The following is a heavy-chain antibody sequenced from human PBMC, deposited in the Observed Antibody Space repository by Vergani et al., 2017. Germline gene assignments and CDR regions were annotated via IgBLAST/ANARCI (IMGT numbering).Heavy chain of an antibody. D-gene: IGHD1-26*01. CDR3: TRDRSGGDYYYYYGMDV. J-gene: IGHJ6*02. Sequence: EVQLVESGGGLVKPGGSLRLSCAASGFTFSNAWMSWVRQAPGKGLEWVGRIKSKTDGGTTDYAAPVKGRFTISRDDSKSIAYLQMNSLKTEDTAVYYCTRDRSGGDYYYYYGMDVWGQGTTVTVSS. CDR1: GFTFSNAW. V-gene: IGHV3-15*01. CDR2: IKSKTDGGTT.